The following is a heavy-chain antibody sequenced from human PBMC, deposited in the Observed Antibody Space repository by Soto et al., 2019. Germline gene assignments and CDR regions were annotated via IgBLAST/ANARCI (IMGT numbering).Heavy chain of an antibody. CDR2: ISYDGGDK. CDR3: VKDRVPGAYGHYYGMDV. CDR1: GFTFNNSG. J-gene: IGHJ6*02. Sequence: PGGSLRLSCRVSGFTFNNSGMHWVRQAPGKGLEWMAVISYDGGDKYYADFVKGRVIISRDNSKNTLNLEMNSLRAEDTATYYCVKDRVPGAYGHYYGMDVWGQGTTVTVSS. D-gene: IGHD5-12*01. V-gene: IGHV3-30*18.